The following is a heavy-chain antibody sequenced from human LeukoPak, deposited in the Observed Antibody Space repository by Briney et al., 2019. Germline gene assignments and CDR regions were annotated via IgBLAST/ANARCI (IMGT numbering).Heavy chain of an antibody. V-gene: IGHV4-61*02. D-gene: IGHD1-14*01. CDR1: GGSISSGSYY. Sequence: SQTLSLTCTVSGGSISSGSYYWSWIRQPAGKGLEWIGRIYTSGSTNYNPSLKSRVTISVDTSKNQFSLKLSSVTAADTAVYYCARGSEVHYYYYYMDVWGKGTTVTVSS. CDR2: IYTSGST. CDR3: ARGSEVHYYYYYMDV. J-gene: IGHJ6*03.